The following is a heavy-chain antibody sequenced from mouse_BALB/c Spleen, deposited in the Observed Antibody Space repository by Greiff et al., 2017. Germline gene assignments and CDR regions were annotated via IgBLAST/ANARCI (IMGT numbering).Heavy chain of an antibody. CDR2: INPSTGYT. CDR1: GYTFTSYW. D-gene: IGHD2-10*02. V-gene: IGHV1-7*01. CDR3: AREREYGNYAY. J-gene: IGHJ3*01. Sequence: VQLQESGAELAKPGASVKMSCKASGYTFTSYWMHWVKQRPGQGLEWIGYINPSTGYTEYNQKFKDKATLTADKSSSTAYMQLSSLTSEDSAVYYCAREREYGNYAYWGQGTLVTVSA.